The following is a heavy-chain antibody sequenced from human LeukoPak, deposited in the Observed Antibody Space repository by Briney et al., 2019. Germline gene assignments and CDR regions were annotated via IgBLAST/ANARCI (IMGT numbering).Heavy chain of an antibody. CDR2: ISGSGGST. J-gene: IGHJ4*02. V-gene: IGHV3-23*01. Sequence: PGGSLRLSCAASGFTFGSYAMSWVRQAPGKGLEWVSSISGSGGSTYYADSVKGRFTFSRDNSMNTLYLQMNSLRAEDTAVYYCAKALGVNYFDYWGQGTLVTVSS. D-gene: IGHD7-27*01. CDR3: AKALGVNYFDY. CDR1: GFTFGSYA.